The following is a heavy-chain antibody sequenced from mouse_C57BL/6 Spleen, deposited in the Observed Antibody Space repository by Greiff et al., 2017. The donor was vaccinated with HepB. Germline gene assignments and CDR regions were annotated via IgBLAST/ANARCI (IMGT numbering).Heavy chain of an antibody. CDR1: GYTFTSYW. V-gene: IGHV1-64*01. J-gene: IGHJ3*01. Sequence: QVQLQQPGAELVKPGASVKLSCKASGYTFTSYWMHWVKQRPGQGLEWIGMIHPNSGSTNYNEKFKSKATLTVDKSSSTAYMQLSSLTSEDSAVYYCARKDSSGYVPAYWGQGTLVTVSA. CDR3: ARKDSSGYVPAY. D-gene: IGHD3-2*02. CDR2: IHPNSGST.